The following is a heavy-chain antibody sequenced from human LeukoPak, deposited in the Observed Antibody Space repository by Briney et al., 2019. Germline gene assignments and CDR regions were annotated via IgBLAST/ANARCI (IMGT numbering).Heavy chain of an antibody. CDR1: GFTFSDYY. CDR3: ARKTVVGSYFDY. V-gene: IGHV3-11*03. CDR2: IGPSSSST. D-gene: IGHD4-23*01. Sequence: AGGSLRLSCAASGFTFSDYYMTWIRQAPGKGLERVSYIGPSSSSTYYTDSVKGRFTISRDNAKNSLYLQMNSLRAEDTAVYYCARKTVVGSYFDYWGQGTPVTVSS. J-gene: IGHJ4*02.